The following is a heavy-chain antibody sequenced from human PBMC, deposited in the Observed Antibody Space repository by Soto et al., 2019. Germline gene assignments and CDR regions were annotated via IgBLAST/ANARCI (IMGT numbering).Heavy chain of an antibody. Sequence: GGSLRLSCKGSGYSFTSYWIGWVRQMPGKGLEWMGIIYPGDSDTRYSPSFQGQVTISADKSISTAYLQWSSLKASDTAMYYCASAEYSSSYDYYYYYGMDVWGQGTTVTVSS. CDR3: ASAEYSSSYDYYYYYGMDV. CDR2: IYPGDSDT. D-gene: IGHD6-6*01. CDR1: GYSFTSYW. J-gene: IGHJ6*02. V-gene: IGHV5-51*01.